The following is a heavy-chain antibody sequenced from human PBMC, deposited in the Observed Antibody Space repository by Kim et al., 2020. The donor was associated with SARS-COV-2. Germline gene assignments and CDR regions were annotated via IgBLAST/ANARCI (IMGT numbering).Heavy chain of an antibody. D-gene: IGHD1-26*01. J-gene: IGHJ3*02. CDR2: ISYDGSNK. CDR1: GFTFSSYA. CDR3: ARSYSGSYFAAFDI. Sequence: GGSLRLSCAASGFTFSSYAMHWVRQAPGKGLEWVAVISYDGSNKYYADSVKGQFTISRDNSKNTLYLQMNSLRAEDTAVYYCARSYSGSYFAAFDIWGQG. V-gene: IGHV3-30*04.